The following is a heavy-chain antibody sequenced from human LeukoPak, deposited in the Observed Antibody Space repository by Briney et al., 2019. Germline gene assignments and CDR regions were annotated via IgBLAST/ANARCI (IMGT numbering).Heavy chain of an antibody. Sequence: SETLSLTCAVYGASFSYDYWSWTRQAPGKGLEGIREINHSGSITYNPSLKSRVTISAEKSKNQFSLRLTSVTAADTAVYYCAKGVWAPRFDSWGQGTLVTVSS. J-gene: IGHJ5*01. CDR2: INHSGSI. D-gene: IGHD7-27*01. V-gene: IGHV4-34*01. CDR1: GASFSYDY. CDR3: AKGVWAPRFDS.